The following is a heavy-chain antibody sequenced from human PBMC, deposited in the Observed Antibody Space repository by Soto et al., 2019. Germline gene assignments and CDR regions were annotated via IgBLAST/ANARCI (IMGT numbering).Heavy chain of an antibody. D-gene: IGHD3-9*01. CDR3: ARFLLTYDDILTGNAFDD. Sequence: QVQLVQSGAEVKKPGASVKVSCKASGYTFPSYGISWVRQAPGQGLEWMGWIGAYNGNTNYAQRFEGRVTMTTDTSTRTAYMELRSLKSDDTAVYFCARFLLTYDDILTGNAFDDWGQGTLVIVSS. V-gene: IGHV1-18*04. CDR1: GYTFPSYG. J-gene: IGHJ4*02. CDR2: IGAYNGNT.